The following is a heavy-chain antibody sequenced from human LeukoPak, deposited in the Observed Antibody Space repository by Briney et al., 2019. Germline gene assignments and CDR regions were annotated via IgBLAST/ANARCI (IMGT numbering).Heavy chain of an antibody. J-gene: IGHJ4*02. CDR1: GFTFSSYA. CDR2: ISGSGGST. D-gene: IGHD6-13*01. CDR3: AGGGSSSWYGIY. V-gene: IGHV3-23*01. Sequence: GGSLRLSCAASGFTFSSYAMSWVRQAPGKGLEWVSAISGSGGSTYYADSVKGRFTISRDNSKNTLYLQMNSLRAEDTAVYYCAGGGSSSWYGIYWGQGTLVTVSS.